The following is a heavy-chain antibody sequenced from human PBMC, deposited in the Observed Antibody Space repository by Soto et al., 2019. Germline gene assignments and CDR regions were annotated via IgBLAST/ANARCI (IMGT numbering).Heavy chain of an antibody. CDR2: ISAYNGNT. CDR3: ARDTYYYDSSGYRIVDY. Sequence: QVQLVQSGAEGKKPGDSVKVSCKASGYTFTSYGISWVRQAPGQGLEWMGWISAYNGNTNYAQRLQGRDTMTPDTTTSTAYMELRSLRSDDTAVYYCARDTYYYDSSGYRIVDYWGQGTLVTVSS. J-gene: IGHJ4*02. D-gene: IGHD3-22*01. CDR1: GYTFTSYG. V-gene: IGHV1-18*01.